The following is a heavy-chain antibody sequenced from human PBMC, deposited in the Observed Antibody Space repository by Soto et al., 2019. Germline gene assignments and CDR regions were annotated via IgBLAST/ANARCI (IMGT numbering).Heavy chain of an antibody. J-gene: IGHJ5*02. CDR1: GFTFSNYP. CDR2: IKQDGTEK. Sequence: EVQLLESGGGLVQPGGSLRLSCAASGFTFSNYPMTWVRQAPGKGLEWVANIKQDGTEKYYVDSVKGRFTISRDNTKNSLYLQMNSLRAEDTAVYYCAGTSQQWLALNWFDPWGQGTLVTVSS. V-gene: IGHV3-7*01. CDR3: AGTSQQWLALNWFDP. D-gene: IGHD6-19*01.